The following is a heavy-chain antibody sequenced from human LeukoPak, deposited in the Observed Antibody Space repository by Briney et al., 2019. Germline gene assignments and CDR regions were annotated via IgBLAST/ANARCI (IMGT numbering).Heavy chain of an antibody. V-gene: IGHV4-4*02. CDR3: ARVASSVRDDAFDI. CDR1: GGSISSSNW. J-gene: IGHJ3*02. CDR2: IYHSGST. Sequence: PSETLSLTCAVSGGSISSSNWWSWVRQPPGKGLEWIGEIYHSGSTNYNPSLKSRVTISVDKSKNQFSLNLGSVTAADTAVYYCARVASSVRDDAFDIWGQGTMVTVSS. D-gene: IGHD6-19*01.